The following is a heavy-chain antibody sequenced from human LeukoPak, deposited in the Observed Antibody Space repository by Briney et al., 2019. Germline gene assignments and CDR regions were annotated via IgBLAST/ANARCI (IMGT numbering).Heavy chain of an antibody. CDR3: ARDRGGSYSAIDY. Sequence: GGSLRLSCAASGFTFSSYSLNWVRQAPGKGLEWASFISSSSITIYYADSVKGRFTISRDNAEKSLYLQMNSLRAEDTAVYYCARDRGGSYSAIDYWGQGTLVTVSS. J-gene: IGHJ4*02. V-gene: IGHV3-48*04. D-gene: IGHD2-15*01. CDR1: GFTFSSYS. CDR2: ISSSSITI.